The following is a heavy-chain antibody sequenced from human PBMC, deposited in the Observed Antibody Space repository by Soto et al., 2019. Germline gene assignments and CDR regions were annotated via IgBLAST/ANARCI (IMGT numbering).Heavy chain of an antibody. CDR1: GYSFTSYW. CDR2: IYPGDSDT. V-gene: IGHV5-51*01. J-gene: IGHJ6*03. D-gene: IGHD2-21*01. Sequence: LGESLKISCKGSGYSFTSYWIGWVRQMPGKGLEWVGIIYPGDSDTRYSPSFQGQVTISADKSISTAYLQWSSLKASDTAMYYCARQETLWHYYMDVWGKGTTVTVSS. CDR3: ARQETLWHYYMDV.